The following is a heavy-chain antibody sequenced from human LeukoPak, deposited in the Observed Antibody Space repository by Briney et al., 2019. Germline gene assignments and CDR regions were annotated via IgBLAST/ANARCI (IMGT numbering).Heavy chain of an antibody. Sequence: GGSLRLSCAASGFTFSSYSMNWVRQAPGKGLEWVSSISSSSSYIYYADSVKGRFTISRDNAKNSLYLQMNSLRAEDTAVHYCARDRETHPITFGGVIVPTCFDYWGQGTLVTVSS. CDR3: ARDRETHPITFGGVIVPTCFDY. CDR2: ISSSSSYI. J-gene: IGHJ4*02. D-gene: IGHD3-16*02. V-gene: IGHV3-21*01. CDR1: GFTFSSYS.